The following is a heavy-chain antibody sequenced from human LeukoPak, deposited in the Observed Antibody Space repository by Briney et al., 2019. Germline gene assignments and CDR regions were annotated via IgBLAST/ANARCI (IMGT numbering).Heavy chain of an antibody. V-gene: IGHV3-53*01. CDR1: GFTVSSNY. CDR3: AKDRPLWFGN. D-gene: IGHD3-10*01. CDR2: IYIGGST. J-gene: IGHJ4*02. Sequence: GGSLRLSCAASGFTVSSNYMGWVRQAPGKGLEWVSVIYIGGSTYYADSVKGRFTISRDNSKNTLYLQMNTLRAEDTAVYYCAKDRPLWFGNWGQGTLVTVSS.